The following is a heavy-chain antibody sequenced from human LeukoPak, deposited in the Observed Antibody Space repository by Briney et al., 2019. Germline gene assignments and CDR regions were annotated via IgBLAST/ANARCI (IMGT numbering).Heavy chain of an antibody. D-gene: IGHD3-22*01. J-gene: IGHJ4*02. CDR1: GGSISSGGYY. CDR2: IYYSGST. V-gene: IGHV4-31*03. Sequence: SETLSLTCTVSGGSISSGGYYWSWIRQHPGKGLEWIGYIYYSGSTYYNPSLKSRVTISVDTSKNQFSLKLSSVTAADTAVYYRARAGSYYYDSSGYYDYWGQGTLVTVSS. CDR3: ARAGSYYYDSSGYYDY.